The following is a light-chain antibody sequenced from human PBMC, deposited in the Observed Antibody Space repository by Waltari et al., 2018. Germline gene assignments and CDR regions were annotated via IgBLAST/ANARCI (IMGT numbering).Light chain of an antibody. CDR3: SSYTSISTWV. J-gene: IGLJ3*02. Sequence: QSALTQPASVSGSPGQSITISCTGTSNDVGGYNYVSWYQQHPGKAPKLMIYDVSKRPSGVFNRFSGSKSGNTASLTISGLQAEDEADYYCSSYTSISTWVFGGGTKLTVL. V-gene: IGLV2-14*03. CDR2: DVS. CDR1: SNDVGGYNY.